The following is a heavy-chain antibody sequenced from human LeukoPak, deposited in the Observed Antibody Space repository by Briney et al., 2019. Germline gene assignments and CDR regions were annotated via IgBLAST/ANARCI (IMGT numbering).Heavy chain of an antibody. CDR3: ARARTVVTPFDAFDI. D-gene: IGHD4-23*01. CDR2: INPSGGSP. Sequence: ASVKVSCKASGYTFTRYYMHSVRQAPRQGLEWMGIINPSGGSPSYAQNFQGSVTMTRDTSTSTVYMELSSLRSEDTAVYYCARARTVVTPFDAFDIWGQGTMVTVSS. V-gene: IGHV1-46*01. CDR1: GYTFTRYY. J-gene: IGHJ3*02.